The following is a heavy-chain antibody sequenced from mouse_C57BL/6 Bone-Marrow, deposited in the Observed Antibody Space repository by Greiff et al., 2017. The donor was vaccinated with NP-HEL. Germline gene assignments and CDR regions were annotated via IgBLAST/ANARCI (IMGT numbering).Heavy chain of an antibody. CDR3: ASPQLGRSY. CDR1: GYTFTSYW. D-gene: IGHD4-1*02. J-gene: IGHJ3*01. CDR2: IDPSDSYT. Sequence: QVQLQQPGAELVRPGTSVKLSCKASGYTFTSYWMHWVKQRPGQGLEWIGVIDPSDSYTNYNQKFKGKATLTVDTSSSTAYMQLSSLTSEDSAVYYCASPQLGRSYWGQGTLVTVSA. V-gene: IGHV1-59*01.